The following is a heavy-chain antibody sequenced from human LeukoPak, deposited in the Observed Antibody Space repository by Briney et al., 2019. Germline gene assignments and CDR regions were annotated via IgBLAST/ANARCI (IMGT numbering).Heavy chain of an antibody. CDR3: ARESNGDYLHY. CDR2: ISYDGSNK. V-gene: IGHV3-30-3*01. D-gene: IGHD4-17*01. CDR1: GFTFSSYA. J-gene: IGHJ4*02. Sequence: GGSLRLSCAASGFTFSSYAMHRVRQAPGKGLEWVAVISYDGSNKYYADSVKGRFTISRDNSKNTLYLQMNSLRAEDTAVYYCARESNGDYLHYWGQGTLVTVSS.